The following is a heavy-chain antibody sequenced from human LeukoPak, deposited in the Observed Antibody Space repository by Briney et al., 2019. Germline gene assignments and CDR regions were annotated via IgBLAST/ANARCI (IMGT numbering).Heavy chain of an antibody. Sequence: SETLSLTCTVSGGSISSYYWSWIRQPPGKGLEWIGYIYYSGSTNYNPSLKSRVTISVDTSKNQFSLKLSSVTAADTAVYYCARRSDCGGDCYSNWFDPWGQGTLVTVSS. CDR3: ARRSDCGGDCYSNWFDP. CDR2: IYYSGST. D-gene: IGHD2-21*02. CDR1: GGSISSYY. J-gene: IGHJ5*02. V-gene: IGHV4-59*12.